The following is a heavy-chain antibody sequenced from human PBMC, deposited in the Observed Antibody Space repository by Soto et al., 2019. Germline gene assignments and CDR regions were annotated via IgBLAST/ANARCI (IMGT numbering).Heavy chain of an antibody. D-gene: IGHD6-13*01. CDR1: GYTFTGYY. J-gene: IGHJ6*02. V-gene: IGHV1-2*04. CDR2: INPNSGGT. CDR3: ARTIPRIAAAGRYYYYYYGMDV. Sequence: QVQLVQSGAEVKKPGASVKVSCKASGYTFTGYYMHWVRQAPGQGLEWMGWINPNSGGTNYAQKFQGWVTMTRDTSISTSYMELSRLRSDDTAVYYCARTIPRIAAAGRYYYYYYGMDVWGQGTTVTVSS.